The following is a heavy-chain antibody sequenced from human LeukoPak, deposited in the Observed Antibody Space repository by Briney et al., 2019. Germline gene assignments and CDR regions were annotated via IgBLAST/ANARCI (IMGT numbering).Heavy chain of an antibody. Sequence: GGSLRLSCAASGFTFNIYTMTWVRQAPGKGLEWVAVISYDGTKIYYADSAKGRFTISRDNSKNMVYLQMNSLRAEDTALYYCARDSVKLPGISYFDNWGQGTLVTVSS. J-gene: IGHJ1*01. CDR3: ARDSVKLPGISYFDN. V-gene: IGHV3-30-3*01. D-gene: IGHD3-3*02. CDR1: GFTFNIYT. CDR2: ISYDGTKI.